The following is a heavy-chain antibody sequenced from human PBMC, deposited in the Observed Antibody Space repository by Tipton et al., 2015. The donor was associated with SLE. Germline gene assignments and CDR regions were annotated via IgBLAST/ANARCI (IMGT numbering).Heavy chain of an antibody. V-gene: IGHV3-11*06. D-gene: IGHD1-26*01. Sequence: SLRLSCAASGFTFSDSYMSWIRQAPGKGLEWVSYISSSSTYTNYADSVKGRFTISRDNAKNSLYLQMNSLRAEDTAVYYCARSGGSQGYYYYYMDVWGKGTTVTVSS. CDR3: ARSGGSQGYYYYYMDV. CDR1: GFTFSDSY. CDR2: ISSSSTYT. J-gene: IGHJ6*03.